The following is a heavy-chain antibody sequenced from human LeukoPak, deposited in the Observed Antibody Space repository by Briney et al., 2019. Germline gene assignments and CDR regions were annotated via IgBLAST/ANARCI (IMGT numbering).Heavy chain of an antibody. CDR1: GYTFTGYY. Sequence: ASVNVSCKASGYTFTGYYMHWVRQAPGQGLEWMGWINPNSGGTNYAQKFQGRVTMTRDTSISTAYMELSRLRSGDTAVYYCARGNYYDTSGYGNYNWFDPWGQGTLVTVSS. CDR2: INPNSGGT. J-gene: IGHJ5*02. V-gene: IGHV1-2*02. CDR3: ARGNYYDTSGYGNYNWFDP. D-gene: IGHD3-22*01.